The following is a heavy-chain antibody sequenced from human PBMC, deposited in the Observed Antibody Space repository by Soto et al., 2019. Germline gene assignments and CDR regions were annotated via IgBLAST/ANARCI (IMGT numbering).Heavy chain of an antibody. D-gene: IGHD6-19*01. CDR2: ISYDGSDK. V-gene: IGHV3-30*18. Sequence: QVQLVESGGGVVQPGRSLRLSCAASGFPFSTYGMHWVRQAPGKGLEWVAVISYDGSDKYYADSVKGRFTISRDKSKNTGYLQMNRVRADDTAVYFCAKDGKGYSSGWYAPSLDYWGQGTLVTVSS. J-gene: IGHJ4*02. CDR3: AKDGKGYSSGWYAPSLDY. CDR1: GFPFSTYG.